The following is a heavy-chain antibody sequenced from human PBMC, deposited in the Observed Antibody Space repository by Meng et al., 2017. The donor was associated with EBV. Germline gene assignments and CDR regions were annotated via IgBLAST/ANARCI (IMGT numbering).Heavy chain of an antibody. J-gene: IGHJ4*02. CDR1: GGTFRSDA. V-gene: IGHV1-69*01. CDR2: LIPMSDAP. CDR3: ASESGRGFTPDY. D-gene: IGHD3-10*01. Sequence: QWKLGKSGGGGKKPGSSVKVSCKTSGGTFRSDAVSWVRQAPGQGLEWMGGLIPMSDAPHYAQKFQGRVTMTADESTNTHYMDLSGLRFEDTAVYYCASESGRGFTPDYWGQGTLVTVSS.